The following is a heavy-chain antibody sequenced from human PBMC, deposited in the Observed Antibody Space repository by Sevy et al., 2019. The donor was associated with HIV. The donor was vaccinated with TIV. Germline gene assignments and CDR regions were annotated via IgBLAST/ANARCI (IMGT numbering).Heavy chain of an antibody. CDR2: INQSGST. Sequence: SETLSLTCAVYGGSFSGYYWNWIRHPPGKALEWIGEINQSGSTNYNPSLKSRVTISVDTAKNQFSLKLNSVTAADTAVYYCARAPPVVVVPGAPSWFDPWGQGTLVTVSS. CDR1: GGSFSGYY. J-gene: IGHJ5*02. D-gene: IGHD2-2*01. V-gene: IGHV4-34*01. CDR3: ARAPPVVVVPGAPSWFDP.